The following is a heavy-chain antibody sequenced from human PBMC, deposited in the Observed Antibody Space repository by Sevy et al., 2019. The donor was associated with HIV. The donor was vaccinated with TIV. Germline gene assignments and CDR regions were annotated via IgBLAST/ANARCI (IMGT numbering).Heavy chain of an antibody. V-gene: IGHV3-23*01. D-gene: IGHD3-22*01. CDR2: ISGSGGST. Sequence: GGSLRLSCAASGFTFSSYAMSWVRQAPGKGLEWVSAISGSGGSTYYADSVKGRFTISRDNSKNTLYLQMNSLRAEDTAVYYCAKDLLSKTYYYESRGSYNWFDPWGQGTLVTVSS. J-gene: IGHJ5*02. CDR3: AKDLLSKTYYYESRGSYNWFDP. CDR1: GFTFSSYA.